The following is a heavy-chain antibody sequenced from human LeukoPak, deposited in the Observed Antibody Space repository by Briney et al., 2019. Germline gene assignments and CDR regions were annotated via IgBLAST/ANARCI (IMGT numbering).Heavy chain of an antibody. V-gene: IGHV1-18*01. D-gene: IGHD3-10*01. CDR2: ISAYNGNT. Sequence: ASVKVSCKASGYTFTSYDINWVRQAPGQGLEWMGWISAYNGNTNYAQKLQGRVTMTTDTSTSTAYMELRSLRSDDTAVYYCARDRGYGSGSSFDYWGQGTLVTVSS. CDR3: ARDRGYGSGSSFDY. J-gene: IGHJ4*02. CDR1: GYTFTSYD.